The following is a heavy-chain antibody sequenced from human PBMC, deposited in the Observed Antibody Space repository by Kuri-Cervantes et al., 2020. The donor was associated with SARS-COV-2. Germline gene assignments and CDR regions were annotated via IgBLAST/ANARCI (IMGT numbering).Heavy chain of an antibody. D-gene: IGHD2-2*01. CDR2: IFYSGSA. V-gene: IGHV4-39*01. CDR3: ARYVVVPAARRYYFDH. Sequence: SETLSLTCSVSGGSISGSSYYWAWIRQPPGKGLEWIGNIFYSGSAYYNPSLNSRVTISVDTSKNQFSLKLSSVTAADTAVYYCARYVVVPAARRYYFDHWGQGTLVTVSS. CDR1: GGSISGSSYY. J-gene: IGHJ4*02.